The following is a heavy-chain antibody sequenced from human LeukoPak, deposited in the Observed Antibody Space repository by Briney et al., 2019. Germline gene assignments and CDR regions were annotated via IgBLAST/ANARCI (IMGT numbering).Heavy chain of an antibody. CDR2: ISGSGGST. Sequence: GGSLRLSCAASGFTFSSYAMSWVRQAPGKGLEWVSAISGSGGSTYNADSVKGRFTISRDNSKNTLYLQMNSLRAEDTAVYYCAKDEQTRMGIAVVGPFDYWGQGTLVTVSS. CDR1: GFTFSSYA. CDR3: AKDEQTRMGIAVVGPFDY. V-gene: IGHV3-23*01. J-gene: IGHJ4*02. D-gene: IGHD6-19*01.